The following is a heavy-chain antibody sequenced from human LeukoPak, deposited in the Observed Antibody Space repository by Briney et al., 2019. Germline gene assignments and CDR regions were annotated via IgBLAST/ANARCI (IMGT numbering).Heavy chain of an antibody. V-gene: IGHV5-51*01. Sequence: GESLKISCKGSGYTFTNYWIGWVRQMPGEGLEWMGIIFPGDSDTRYSPSFEGQVTISADKSITTAYLQWSSLKASDTAVYFCARPLTGMAAVAYWGQGTLVTVSS. CDR3: ARPLTGMAAVAY. J-gene: IGHJ4*02. D-gene: IGHD6-13*01. CDR1: GYTFTNYW. CDR2: IFPGDSDT.